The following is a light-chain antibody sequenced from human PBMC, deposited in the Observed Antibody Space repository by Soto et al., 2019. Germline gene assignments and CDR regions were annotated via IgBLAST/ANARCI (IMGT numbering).Light chain of an antibody. V-gene: IGLV2-11*01. Sequence: QSALTQPRSVSGSPGQSVTISCTGTSSDVGAYNFVSWYQHNPCNAPKLMLFDVSPRPSGVPDRFSGSKSANTASLTISGLQTEDEADYYCCSYAGTYIPLFGGGTQLTVL. CDR1: SSDVGAYNF. CDR3: CSYAGTYIPL. J-gene: IGLJ2*01. CDR2: DVS.